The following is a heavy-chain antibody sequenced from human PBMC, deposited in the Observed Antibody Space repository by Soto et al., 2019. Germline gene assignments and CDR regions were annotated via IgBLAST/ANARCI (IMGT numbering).Heavy chain of an antibody. CDR1: GGSISSYY. D-gene: IGHD3-3*01. J-gene: IGHJ5*02. Sequence: SETLSLTCTVSGGSISSYYWSWIRQPPGKGLEWIGYIYYSGSTNYNPSLKSRVTISVDTSKNQFSLKLSSVTAADTAVYYCARGGSARDVLRFLEWSPTGGDWFDPWGQGTLVTVSS. CDR3: ARGGSARDVLRFLEWSPTGGDWFDP. V-gene: IGHV4-59*01. CDR2: IYYSGST.